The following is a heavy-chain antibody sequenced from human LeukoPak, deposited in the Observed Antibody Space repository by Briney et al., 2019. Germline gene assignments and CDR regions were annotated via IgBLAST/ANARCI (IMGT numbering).Heavy chain of an antibody. Sequence: GASVKVSCKASGYTFTSYDINWVRQAPGQGLEWMGWMNPNSGNTGYAQKFQGRVTMTRNTSISTAYMELSSLRSEDTAVYYCARGPVLRTIFGVVIWRYFDYWGQGTLVTVSS. CDR3: ARGPVLRTIFGVVIWRYFDY. CDR1: GYTFTSYD. CDR2: MNPNSGNT. D-gene: IGHD3-3*01. J-gene: IGHJ4*02. V-gene: IGHV1-8*01.